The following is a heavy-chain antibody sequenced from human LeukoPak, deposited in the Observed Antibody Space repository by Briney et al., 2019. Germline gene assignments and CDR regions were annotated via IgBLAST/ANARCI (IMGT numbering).Heavy chain of an antibody. CDR2: ISGSGGST. CDR3: AKGYCSSTSCYNSFDY. J-gene: IGHJ4*02. CDR1: GFTFISYA. V-gene: IGHV3-23*01. Sequence: GGSLRLSCAASGFTFISYAMSWVRQAPGKGLEWVAAISGSGGSTYYADSVKGRFTISRDNSKNTLYLQMNSLRAEDTAVYYCAKGYCSSTSCYNSFDYWGWATLVTVSS. D-gene: IGHD2-2*02.